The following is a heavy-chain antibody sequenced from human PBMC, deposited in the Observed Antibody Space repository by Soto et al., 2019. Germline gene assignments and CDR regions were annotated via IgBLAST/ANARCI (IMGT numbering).Heavy chain of an antibody. D-gene: IGHD4-17*01. CDR1: GFDFRKFA. V-gene: IGHV3-23*04. Sequence: ELQLVESGGGLVQPGGSLRLSCAACGFDFRKFAMSWVRQAPGKGLEWVSGMSERSGPPLYADSVKGRFTISRDNSKSTLYLEMNNLRPEDTAVYYCAKDQDNTDYYWIFDLWGRGTPVTVSS. CDR3: AKDQDNTDYYWIFDL. CDR2: MSERSGPP. J-gene: IGHJ2*01.